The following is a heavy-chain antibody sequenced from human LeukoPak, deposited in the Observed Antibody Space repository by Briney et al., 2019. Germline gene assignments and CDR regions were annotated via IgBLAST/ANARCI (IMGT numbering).Heavy chain of an antibody. J-gene: IGHJ4*02. CDR1: EFTFSSYA. D-gene: IGHD3/OR15-3a*01. CDR2: VSNDGGDK. V-gene: IGHV3-30*18. CDR3: AKAHLLDWLLPFDY. Sequence: PGRSLRLSCAASEFTFSSYAMHWVRQAPGKGLEWVALVSNDGGDKYYAGSVKGRFTISRDNSKNTLYLRMNSLRGEDTGVYYCAKAHLLDWLLPFDYWGQGTLVTGSS.